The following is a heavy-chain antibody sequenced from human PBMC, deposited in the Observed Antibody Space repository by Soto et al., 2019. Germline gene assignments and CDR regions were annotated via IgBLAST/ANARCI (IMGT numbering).Heavy chain of an antibody. CDR3: ARDFGVAVDAPVGWFDP. V-gene: IGHV1-46*01. D-gene: IGHD6-19*01. CDR2: ITPSGGST. CDR1: GYTFTSHY. J-gene: IGHJ5*02. Sequence: QVQLVQSGAEVKKPGASVKVSCKASGYTFTSHYMHWVRQAPGQGLEWMGIITPSGGSTRYAQKFQGRVTMTRDTSTSTVYVELSSLRAEDTAVYYCARDFGVAVDAPVGWFDPWGQGTLVTVSS.